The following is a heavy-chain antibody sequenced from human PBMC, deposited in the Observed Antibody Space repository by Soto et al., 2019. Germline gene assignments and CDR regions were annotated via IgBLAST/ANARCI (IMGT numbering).Heavy chain of an antibody. CDR1: DYXFAVYW. D-gene: IGHD1-1*01. CDR3: ARQDGAANYYFDY. CDR2: IYPSDSDT. V-gene: IGHV5-51*01. Sequence: EXLKISCKGSDYXFAVYWIAWVRHMPGKGLEWMGIIYPSDSDTSYSPSFQGQVTISADKSISTAYLQWRSLKASDTAMYYCARQDGAANYYFDYWGQGTLVTVS. J-gene: IGHJ4*02.